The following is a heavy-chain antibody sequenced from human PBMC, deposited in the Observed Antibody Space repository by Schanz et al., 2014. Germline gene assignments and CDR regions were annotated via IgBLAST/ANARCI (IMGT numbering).Heavy chain of an antibody. D-gene: IGHD3-22*01. CDR1: GFTFGSYA. CDR2: IRTSASDT. V-gene: IGHV3-23*01. CDR3: AKSYDTSGYSGFDY. J-gene: IGHJ4*02. Sequence: EVRLLESGGGLVQPGGSLRLSCVGSGFTFGSYAMNWVRQAPGKGLEWVSTIRTSASDTFYADSVKGRFTISRDNSKNTLYLQMNSLRTEDTAVYFCAKSYDTSGYSGFDYWGQGTLVTVSS.